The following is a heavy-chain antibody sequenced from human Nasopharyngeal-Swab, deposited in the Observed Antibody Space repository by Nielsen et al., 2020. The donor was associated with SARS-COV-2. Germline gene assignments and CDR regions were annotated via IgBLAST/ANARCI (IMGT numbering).Heavy chain of an antibody. D-gene: IGHD3-22*01. Sequence: GGSLRLSCAASGFTFDDYAMHWVRQAPGKGLEWVSGISWNSGSIGYADSVKGRFTISRDNAKNSLYLQMNSLRAEDTALYCCAKDSVVTLPRIGYFDLWGRGTLVTVSS. V-gene: IGHV3-9*01. CDR3: AKDSVVTLPRIGYFDL. CDR2: ISWNSGSI. CDR1: GFTFDDYA. J-gene: IGHJ2*01.